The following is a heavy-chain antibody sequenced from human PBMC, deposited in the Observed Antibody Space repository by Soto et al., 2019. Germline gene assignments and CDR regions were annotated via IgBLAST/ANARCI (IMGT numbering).Heavy chain of an antibody. CDR1: GYTFTSYG. CDR3: ASDAGSSWRDY. J-gene: IGHJ4*02. D-gene: IGHD6-13*01. Sequence: QVQLVQSGAEVKKPGASVKVSCKASGYTFTSYGISWVRQAPGQGLEWMGWISAYNGNTNYAQKLQGRVTMTTDTSTSTDYMELRSLRSGDTAVYYCASDAGSSWRDYWGQGTLVTVSS. V-gene: IGHV1-18*01. CDR2: ISAYNGNT.